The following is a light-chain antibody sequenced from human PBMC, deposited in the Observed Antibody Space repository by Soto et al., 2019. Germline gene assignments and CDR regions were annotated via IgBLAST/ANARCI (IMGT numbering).Light chain of an antibody. J-gene: IGLJ3*02. CDR2: EVT. CDR1: SSDVGGYNY. Sequence: QSVLTQPPSASGSPGQSVTISCAGTSSDVGGYNYVSWYQQYPGKAPKLLIFEVTKRPSGVPDRFSGSKSGNTASLTVSGLQTEDEADYYCSSYGGSNDLVFGGGTQQTVL. CDR3: SSYGGSNDLV. V-gene: IGLV2-8*01.